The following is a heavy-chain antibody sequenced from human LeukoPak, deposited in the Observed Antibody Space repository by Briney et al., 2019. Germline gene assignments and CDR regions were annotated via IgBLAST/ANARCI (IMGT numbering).Heavy chain of an antibody. CDR2: INPNSGGT. D-gene: IGHD6-13*01. V-gene: IGHV1-2*02. J-gene: IGHJ4*02. CDR1: GYTFTGYY. Sequence: ASVTVSFTASGYTFTGYYMHWVRQAPGQGLEWMGWINPNSGGTNYAQKFQGRVTMTRDTSISTAYMELSRLRSDDTAVYYCARIGSSSWRGYWGQGTLVTVSS. CDR3: ARIGSSSWRGY.